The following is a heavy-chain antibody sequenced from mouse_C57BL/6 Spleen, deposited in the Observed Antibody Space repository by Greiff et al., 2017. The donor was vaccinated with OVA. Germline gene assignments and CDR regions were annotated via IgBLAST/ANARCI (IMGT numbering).Heavy chain of an antibody. Sequence: DVKLVESGEGLVKPGGSLKLSCAASGFTFSSYAMSWVRQTPEKRLEWVAYISSGGEYIYYADTVKGRFTISKGNARNTLYLQMSSLKSEDTAMYYCTRDYYYGSKSSWFAYWGQGTLVTVSA. CDR2: ISSGGEYI. D-gene: IGHD1-1*01. J-gene: IGHJ3*01. V-gene: IGHV5-9-1*02. CDR3: TRDYYYGSKSSWFAY. CDR1: GFTFSSYA.